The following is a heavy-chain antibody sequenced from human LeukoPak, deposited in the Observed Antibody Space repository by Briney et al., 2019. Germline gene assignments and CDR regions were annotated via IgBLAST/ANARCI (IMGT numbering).Heavy chain of an antibody. V-gene: IGHV3-7*03. J-gene: IGHJ5*02. CDR3: AKEESYYYGSGSYYNWFDP. D-gene: IGHD3-10*01. CDR2: IKQDGSEK. CDR1: EFIFSGYW. Sequence: GGSLRLSCAASEFIFSGYWMNWVRQAPGKGLEWVANIKQDGSEKQYVDSVRGRFTISRDNAKNSLYLQMNSLRAEDTALYYCAKEESYYYGSGSYYNWFDPWGQGTLVTVSS.